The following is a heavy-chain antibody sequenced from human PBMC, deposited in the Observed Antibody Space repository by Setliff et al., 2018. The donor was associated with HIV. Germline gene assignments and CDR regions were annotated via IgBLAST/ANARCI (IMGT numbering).Heavy chain of an antibody. CDR1: GGSFSTFG. J-gene: IGHJ4*02. D-gene: IGHD6-13*01. Sequence: GASVKVSCKASGGSFSTFGFSWVRQAPGQGLEWMGWISAYNGNTNYAQKLQGRVTMTTDTSTSTAYMELRGLRSDDTAVYFCAREHSTTWPYFDFWGQGTLVTVSS. CDR2: ISAYNGNT. V-gene: IGHV1-18*01. CDR3: AREHSTTWPYFDF.